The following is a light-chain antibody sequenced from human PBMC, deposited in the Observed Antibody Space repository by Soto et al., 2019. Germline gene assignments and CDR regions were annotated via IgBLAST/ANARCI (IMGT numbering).Light chain of an antibody. V-gene: IGLV2-14*01. J-gene: IGLJ1*01. CDR2: EVS. CDR1: SSDVGGYNS. CDR3: SSFTTSTTYV. Sequence: QSALTQPASVSGSPGQSITISCTRTSSDVGGYNSVSWYQQHPGKAPKLMIYEVSHRPSGVSNRFSGSTSANTASLTISGLQAEDEADYYCSSFTTSTTYVFGTGTKVTVL.